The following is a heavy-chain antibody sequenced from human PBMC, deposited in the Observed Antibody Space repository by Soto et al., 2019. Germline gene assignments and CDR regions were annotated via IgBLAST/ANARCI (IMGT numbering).Heavy chain of an antibody. Sequence: QVQLVESGGGVVQPGGSLRLSCAASGFSFSTYGMHWVRQAPGKGLEWVAVIWNDGSNKYYIDSVKGRFTVSRDNSKNTLYLQMNSRRAEDTAMYFCARDQQGATWDWGQGTLVTVSS. J-gene: IGHJ4*02. CDR3: ARDQQGATWD. D-gene: IGHD1-26*01. CDR1: GFSFSTYG. CDR2: IWNDGSNK. V-gene: IGHV3-33*01.